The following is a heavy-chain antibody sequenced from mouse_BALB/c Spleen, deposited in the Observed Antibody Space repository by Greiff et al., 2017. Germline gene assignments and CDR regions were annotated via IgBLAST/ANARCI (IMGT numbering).Heavy chain of an antibody. CDR1: GFTFSSYY. D-gene: IGHD2-13*01. J-gene: IGHJ4*01. V-gene: IGHV5-6-2*01. Sequence: EVKVVESGGGLVKPGGSLKLSCAASGFTFSSYYMSWVRQTPEKRLELVAAINSNGGSTYYPDTVKGRFTISRDNAKNTLYLQMSSLKSEDTALYYCARQEDYGDYVSSMDYWGQGTSVTVSS. CDR2: INSNGGST. CDR3: ARQEDYGDYVSSMDY.